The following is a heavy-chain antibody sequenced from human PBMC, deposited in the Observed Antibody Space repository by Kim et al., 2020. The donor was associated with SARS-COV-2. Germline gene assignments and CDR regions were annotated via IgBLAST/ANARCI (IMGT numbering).Heavy chain of an antibody. J-gene: IGHJ4*02. Sequence: GEGKAYAASGKGRLTIPRDNSRTTLYLQMSSLRAEDTAIYYCANPRQPDYWGQGTLVTVSS. D-gene: IGHD6-13*01. CDR3: ANPRQPDY. V-gene: IGHV3-23*01. CDR2: GEGK.